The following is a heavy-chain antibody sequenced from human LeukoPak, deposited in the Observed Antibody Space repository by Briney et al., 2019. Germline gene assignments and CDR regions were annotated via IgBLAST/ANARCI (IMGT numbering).Heavy chain of an antibody. Sequence: ASVKVSCKASGYTFTGYYMHWVRQAPGQGLEWMGWISAYNGNTNYAQKLQGRVTMTTDTSTSTAYMELRSLRSDDTAVYYCAREDSSGWYAIDYWGQGTLVTVSS. J-gene: IGHJ4*02. D-gene: IGHD6-19*01. V-gene: IGHV1-18*04. CDR1: GYTFTGYY. CDR3: AREDSSGWYAIDY. CDR2: ISAYNGNT.